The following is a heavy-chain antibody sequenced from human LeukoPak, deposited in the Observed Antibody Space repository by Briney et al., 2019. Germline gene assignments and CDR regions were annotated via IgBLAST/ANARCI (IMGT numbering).Heavy chain of an antibody. D-gene: IGHD6-13*01. Sequence: GGSLRLSCAASVFPFRNYWMHWVRQPPGKGLVGVSRINSDGNITIYADSVKGRFTISRDNAKNTLFLQMNSLRVEDTTVYYCTRAIQGIADYWGQGTLVTVSS. V-gene: IGHV3-74*01. CDR1: VFPFRNYW. J-gene: IGHJ4*02. CDR3: TRAIQGIADY. CDR2: INSDGNIT.